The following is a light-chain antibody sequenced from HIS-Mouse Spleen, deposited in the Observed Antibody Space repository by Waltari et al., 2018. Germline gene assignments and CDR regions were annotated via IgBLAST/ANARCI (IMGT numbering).Light chain of an antibody. J-gene: IGLJ3*02. CDR3: CSYAGSSTWV. Sequence: QSALTQPASVSGSPGQSITISCTGTSSYVGSYNLVSWYQHHPGKAPKLMIYEGSKRPSGVSNRFSGSKSGNTASLTISGLQAEDEADYYCCSYAGSSTWVFGGGTKLTVL. V-gene: IGLV2-23*01. CDR2: EGS. CDR1: SSYVGSYNL.